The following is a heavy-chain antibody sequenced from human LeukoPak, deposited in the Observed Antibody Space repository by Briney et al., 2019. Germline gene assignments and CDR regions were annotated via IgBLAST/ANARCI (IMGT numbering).Heavy chain of an antibody. D-gene: IGHD4-17*01. V-gene: IGHV4-61*01. Sequence: PSETLSLTCTVSGASISSGPYYWNWIRQPPGKGLECIGYVYYTGSTYYNPSLKSRVTISVDTSRNQFSLNLKSVTAADTAVYYCARDSSTVTTRHFDYWGQGILVTVSS. J-gene: IGHJ4*02. CDR3: ARDSSTVTTRHFDY. CDR1: GASISSGPYY. CDR2: VYYTGST.